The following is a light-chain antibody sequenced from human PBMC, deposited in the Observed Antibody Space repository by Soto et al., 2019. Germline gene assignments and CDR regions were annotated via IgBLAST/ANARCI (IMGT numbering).Light chain of an antibody. CDR2: DAS. J-gene: IGKJ3*01. CDR3: QQRSNSFT. CDR1: QSVSSY. Sequence: EIVLTQSPATLSLSPGERATLSCRASQSVSSYLAWYQQKPGQAPRLLIYDASSRATGIPARFSGSGSGTDFTLTISSLEPEDFAFYYCQQRSNSFTFGPGTKVDIK. V-gene: IGKV3-11*01.